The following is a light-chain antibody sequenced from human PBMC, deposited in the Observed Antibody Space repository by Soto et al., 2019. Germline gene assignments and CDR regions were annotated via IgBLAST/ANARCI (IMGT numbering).Light chain of an antibody. J-gene: IGKJ4*01. CDR3: QKYDSPPLT. Sequence: DIQMTQSPSSLYASVGDRVTITCRASQGISSYLAWYQQKPGKVPILLIYGVSTLQSGVPSRFSGSGSGTDFTLTISSLQPEDVATYYCQKYDSPPLTFGGGTKVEIK. V-gene: IGKV1-27*01. CDR1: QGISSY. CDR2: GVS.